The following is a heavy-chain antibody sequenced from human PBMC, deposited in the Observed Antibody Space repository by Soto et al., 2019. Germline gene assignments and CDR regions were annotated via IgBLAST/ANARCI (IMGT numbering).Heavy chain of an antibody. CDR3: ARARPSGWYRGWFDP. CDR2: IYYSGST. CDR1: GGSISSSSYY. D-gene: IGHD6-19*01. V-gene: IGHV4-39*07. Sequence: SETLSLTCTVSGGSISSSSYYWGWIRQPPGKGLEWIGSIYYSGSTYYNPSLKRRVTISVDTSKNQFSLKLSSVTAADTAVYYWARARPSGWYRGWFDPWGQGTLVTVSS. J-gene: IGHJ5*02.